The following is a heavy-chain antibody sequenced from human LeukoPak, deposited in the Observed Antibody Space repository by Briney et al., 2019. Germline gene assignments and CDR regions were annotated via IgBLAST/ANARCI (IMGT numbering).Heavy chain of an antibody. V-gene: IGHV3-64*01. J-gene: IGHJ4*02. CDR1: GFTFSSYA. Sequence: GGSLRLSCAASGFTFSSYAMHWVREAPGKGLEYVSAISSNGGSTYYANSVKGRFTISRDNSKNTLYLQMGSLRAEDMAVYYCARGAAYCGGDCYQTYYFDYWGQGTLVTVSS. D-gene: IGHD2-21*02. CDR3: ARGAAYCGGDCYQTYYFDY. CDR2: ISSNGGST.